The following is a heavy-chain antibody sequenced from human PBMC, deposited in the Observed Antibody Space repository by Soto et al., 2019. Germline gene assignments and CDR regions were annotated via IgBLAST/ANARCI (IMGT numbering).Heavy chain of an antibody. D-gene: IGHD1-20*01. CDR2: IYYSGST. CDR1: GGSISSSSYY. V-gene: IGHV4-39*01. CDR3: AGPVITGTSLFDY. Sequence: SETLSLTCTVSGGSISSSSYYWGWIRQPPGKGLEWIGSIYYSGSTYYNPSLKSRVTISVDTSKNQFSLKLSSVTAADTAVYYCAGPVITGTSLFDYWGQGTLVTVSS. J-gene: IGHJ4*02.